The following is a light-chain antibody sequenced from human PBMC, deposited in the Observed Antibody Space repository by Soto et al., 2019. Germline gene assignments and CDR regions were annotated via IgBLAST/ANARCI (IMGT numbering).Light chain of an antibody. J-gene: IGKJ2*01. CDR2: GAS. Sequence: EIVMTQSPATLSVFPGERVTLSCRASQSVSSDLAWYQQRPGQAPRLLIYGASTRATGIPARFSGSGYGTDFTLTISSLQSEDFAVYSCQQYTNWPPYTFGQGTKLEIK. CDR1: QSVSSD. CDR3: QQYTNWPPYT. V-gene: IGKV3-15*01.